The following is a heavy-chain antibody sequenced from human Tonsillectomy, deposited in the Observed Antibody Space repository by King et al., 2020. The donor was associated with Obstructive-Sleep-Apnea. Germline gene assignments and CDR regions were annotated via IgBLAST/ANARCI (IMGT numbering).Heavy chain of an antibody. CDR2: ISSSSSYT. CDR3: ARQVGATLFDY. V-gene: IGHV3-11*06. J-gene: IGHJ4*02. Sequence: VQLVESGEGLVKPGGSLRLSCAASGFTFSDYYMSWIRQAPGKGLEWVSYISSSSSYTNYADSVKGRFTISRDNAKNSLYLQMNSLRAEDTAVYYCARQVGATLFDYWGQGTLVTVSS. CDR1: GFTFSDYY. D-gene: IGHD1-26*01.